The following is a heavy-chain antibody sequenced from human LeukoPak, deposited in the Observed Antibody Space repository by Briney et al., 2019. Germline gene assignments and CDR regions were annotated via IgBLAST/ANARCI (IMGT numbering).Heavy chain of an antibody. J-gene: IGHJ4*02. V-gene: IGHV3-33*01. Sequence: GRSLRLACVASGFTFNNYGMHWVRQAPGKGLEWVAVIWYDGSNKYYADSVKGRFTISRDNSKNTLYLQVNSLRAEETAVYYCARNVAATGPYYFDYWGQGPLVIVSS. CDR2: IWYDGSNK. CDR3: ARNVAATGPYYFDY. CDR1: GFTFNNYG. D-gene: IGHD6-13*01.